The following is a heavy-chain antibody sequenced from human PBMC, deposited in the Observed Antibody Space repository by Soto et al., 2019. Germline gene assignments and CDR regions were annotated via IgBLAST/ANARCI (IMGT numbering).Heavy chain of an antibody. J-gene: IGHJ4*02. CDR1: GFTFSSYW. CDR2: IKQDGSEK. CDR3: ARVSSVNDFWSGYYMDYFDY. Sequence: GGSLRLSCAASGFTFSSYWMSWVRQAPGKGLEWVANIKQDGSEKYYVDSVKGRFTISRDNAKNSLYLQMNSLRAEDTAVYYCARVSSVNDFWSGYYMDYFDYWGQGTLVTVSS. V-gene: IGHV3-7*01. D-gene: IGHD3-3*01.